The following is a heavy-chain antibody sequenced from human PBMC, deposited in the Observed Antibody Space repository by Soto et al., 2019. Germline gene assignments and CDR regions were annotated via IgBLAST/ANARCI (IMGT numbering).Heavy chain of an antibody. D-gene: IGHD3-10*01. V-gene: IGHV3-30-3*01. J-gene: IGHJ6*02. CDR1: GFTFSSYA. CDR2: ISYDGSNK. Sequence: GGSLRLSCAASGFTFSSYAMHWVRQAPGKGLEWVAVISYDGSNKYYADSVKGRFTTSRDNSKNTLYLQMNSLRAEDTAVYYCARVVVRGVISLYGMDVWGQGTTVTVSS. CDR3: ARVVVRGVISLYGMDV.